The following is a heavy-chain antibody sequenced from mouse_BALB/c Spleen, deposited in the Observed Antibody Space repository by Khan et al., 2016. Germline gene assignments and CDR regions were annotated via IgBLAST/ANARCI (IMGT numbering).Heavy chain of an antibody. Sequence: VQLQESGAELMKPGASVKISCKATGYTFSNYWIAWVKQRPGHGLEWIGEILPGSDSTNYHEKFKGKATFTADTSSHTAYMQLSSLTSEDTAVYYCAIECYSMDYWGQGTSVTVSS. CDR2: ILPGSDST. J-gene: IGHJ4*01. V-gene: IGHV1-9*01. CDR3: AIECYSMDY. CDR1: GYTFSNYW.